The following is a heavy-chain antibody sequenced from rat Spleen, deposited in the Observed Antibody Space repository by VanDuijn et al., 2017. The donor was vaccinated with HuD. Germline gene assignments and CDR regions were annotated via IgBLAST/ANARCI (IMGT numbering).Heavy chain of an antibody. CDR3: TRHIHPLYFDY. J-gene: IGHJ2*01. V-gene: IGHV5-31*01. Sequence: EVQLMESGGGLVQPGRSLKLSCVASGFTFNNYWMTWIRQAPKKGLEWVATITASGGGYYPDSVKGRFTISRDNAQNTLYLQMNSLRSDDTASYFCTRHIHPLYFDYWGQGVMVTVSS. CDR2: ITASGGG. CDR1: GFTFNNYW. D-gene: IGHD3-8*01.